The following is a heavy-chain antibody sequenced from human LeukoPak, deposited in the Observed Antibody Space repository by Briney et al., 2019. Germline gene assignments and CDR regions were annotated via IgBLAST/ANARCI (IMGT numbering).Heavy chain of an antibody. Sequence: LPGGSLRLSCAASGFTFSSYWMSWVRQAPGKGLEWVANIKQDGSEKYYVDSVKGRFTISRDNAKNSLYLQMNSLRAEDTAVYYCARDPGVGVPWGVGANSPSHTFDIWGQGTMVTVSS. D-gene: IGHD1-26*01. J-gene: IGHJ3*02. CDR2: IKQDGSEK. CDR3: ARDPGVGVPWGVGANSPSHTFDI. CDR1: GFTFSSYW. V-gene: IGHV3-7*01.